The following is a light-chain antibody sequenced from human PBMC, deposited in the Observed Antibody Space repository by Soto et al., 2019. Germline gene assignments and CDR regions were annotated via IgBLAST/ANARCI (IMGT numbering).Light chain of an antibody. CDR1: QSVTSSF. CDR3: QQYNNWPRT. Sequence: IVLTQSPGTLSLSPCERATLSCRASQSVTSSFLAWYQQKPGQAPRLVIFAASSRATGIPERFSGSGSGTEFTLTISSLQSEDFAVYYCQQYNNWPRTFGQGTKVDIK. J-gene: IGKJ1*01. V-gene: IGKV3-20*01. CDR2: AAS.